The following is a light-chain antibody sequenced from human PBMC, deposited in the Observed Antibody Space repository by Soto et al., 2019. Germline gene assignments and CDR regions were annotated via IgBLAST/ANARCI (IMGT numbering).Light chain of an antibody. CDR3: QSYDSDFVV. J-gene: IGLJ2*01. V-gene: IGLV6-57*04. CDR2: ENN. CDR1: SGSIANNY. Sequence: NFMLTQPHSVSESPGKTLSISCTRSSGSIANNYVQWYQQRPGSAPTTVIYENNQRLSAVPDRFSASTDGSSNSASLTISGLQTEDAADYYCQSYDSDFVVFGGGTKLTVL.